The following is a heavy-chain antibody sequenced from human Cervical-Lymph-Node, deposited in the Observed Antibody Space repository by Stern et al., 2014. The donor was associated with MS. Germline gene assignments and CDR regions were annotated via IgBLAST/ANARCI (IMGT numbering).Heavy chain of an antibody. V-gene: IGHV4-59*01. Sequence: QVQLQESGPGLVKPSETLSLTCTVSGGSISRYYWSWIRQTPGKGLEWIGYIYYSGSTNYNPSLKSRVTISVDTSKNQFSLKLSSVTAADTAVYYCARGATQAFDPWGQGTLVTVSS. CDR2: IYYSGST. CDR1: GGSISRYY. J-gene: IGHJ5*02. CDR3: ARGATQAFDP.